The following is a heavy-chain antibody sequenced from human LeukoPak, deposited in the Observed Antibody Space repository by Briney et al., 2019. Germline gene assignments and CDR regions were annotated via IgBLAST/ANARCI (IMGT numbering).Heavy chain of an antibody. J-gene: IGHJ4*02. V-gene: IGHV3-23*01. CDR2: ISGSGGST. CDR3: AKDLDEAFGGVIVIGAFDY. D-gene: IGHD3-16*02. Sequence: GGSLRLSCAASGFTFSSYAMSWVRRAPGKGLEWVSAISGSGGSTYYADSVKGRFTISRDNSKNTLYLQMNSLRAEDTAVYYCAKDLDEAFGGVIVIGAFDYWGQGTLVTVSS. CDR1: GFTFSSYA.